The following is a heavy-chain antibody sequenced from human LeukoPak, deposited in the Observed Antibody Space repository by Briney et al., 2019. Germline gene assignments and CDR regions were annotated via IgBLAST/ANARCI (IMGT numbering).Heavy chain of an antibody. CDR2: INPNSGGT. CDR1: GYTFTGYY. CDR3: ARDPIAVLPVVNNLFDP. D-gene: IGHD2-2*01. Sequence: ASVKVSCEASGYTFTGYYVHWVGEAPGHGVEWLGGINPNSGGTNYAQNFQGRVTMTRDTSINTAYMELSRLRSDDTAVYYCARDPIAVLPVVNNLFDPWGQGTLVTVSS. V-gene: IGHV1-2*02. J-gene: IGHJ5*02.